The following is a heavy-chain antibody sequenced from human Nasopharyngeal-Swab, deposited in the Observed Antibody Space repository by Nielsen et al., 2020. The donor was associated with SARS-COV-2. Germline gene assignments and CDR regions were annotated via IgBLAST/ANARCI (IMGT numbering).Heavy chain of an antibody. D-gene: IGHD6-13*01. CDR3: ARDPGVSWSSNKYYYYYMDV. Sequence: SVKVSCKASGGTFSSYAISWVRQAPGQGLEWMGGIIPIFGAANYAQKFQGRVTITADESTSTAYMELSSLRSEDTAVYYCARDPGVSWSSNKYYYYYMDVWGKGTTVTVSS. V-gene: IGHV1-69*13. CDR1: GGTFSSYA. J-gene: IGHJ6*03. CDR2: IIPIFGAA.